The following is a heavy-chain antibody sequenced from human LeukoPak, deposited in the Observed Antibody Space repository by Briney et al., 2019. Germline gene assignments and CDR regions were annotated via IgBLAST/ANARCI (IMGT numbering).Heavy chain of an antibody. CDR3: ASGVGDYGDRDAVFDY. Sequence: SVKVSCKASGGTFSSYAISWVRQAPGQGLEWMGRIIPILGIANYAQKFQGRVTITADKSTSTAYMELSSLRSEDTAVYYCASGVGDYGDRDAVFDYWGQGTLVTVSS. D-gene: IGHD4-17*01. CDR1: GGTFSSYA. V-gene: IGHV1-69*04. CDR2: IIPILGIA. J-gene: IGHJ4*02.